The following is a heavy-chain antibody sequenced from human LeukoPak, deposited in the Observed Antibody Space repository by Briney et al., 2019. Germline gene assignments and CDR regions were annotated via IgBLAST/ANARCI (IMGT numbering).Heavy chain of an antibody. CDR2: IIPIFGTA. V-gene: IGHV1-69*06. CDR1: EGTFSSYA. Sequence: SVKVSCKASEGTFSSYAISWVRQAPGQGLEWMGGIIPIFGTANYAQKFQGRVTITADKSTSTAYMELSSLRSEDTAVYYCARTPATVTTWADGMDVWGKGTTVTVSS. CDR3: ARTPATVTTWADGMDV. J-gene: IGHJ6*04. D-gene: IGHD4-17*01.